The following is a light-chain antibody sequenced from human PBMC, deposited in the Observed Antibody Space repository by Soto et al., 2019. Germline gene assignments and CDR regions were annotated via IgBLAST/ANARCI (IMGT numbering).Light chain of an antibody. V-gene: IGKV3-15*01. CDR3: RQYNNWPPIT. J-gene: IGKJ5*01. CDR1: QSVSSY. Sequence: EIVMTQSPATLSVSPGERATLSCRASQSVSSYLAWYQQKPGQTPRLPIYGASTRATGIPARFSGSGSGTEFTLTISSLQSEDFAVYYCRQYNNWPPITFGQGTRLEI. CDR2: GAS.